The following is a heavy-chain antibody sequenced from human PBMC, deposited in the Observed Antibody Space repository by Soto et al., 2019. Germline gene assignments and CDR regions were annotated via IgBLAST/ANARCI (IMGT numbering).Heavy chain of an antibody. D-gene: IGHD5-12*01. CDR3: ARGWLRLGAFDI. CDR1: GFTFSSYE. V-gene: IGHV3-48*03. CDR2: ISSSGSTI. Sequence: GGSLRLSCAASGFTFSSYEMSWVRQAPGKGLEWVSYISSSGSTIYYADSVKGRFTISRDNAKNSLYLQMNSPRAEDTAVYYCARGWLRLGAFDICGQGTMLTVSS. J-gene: IGHJ3*02.